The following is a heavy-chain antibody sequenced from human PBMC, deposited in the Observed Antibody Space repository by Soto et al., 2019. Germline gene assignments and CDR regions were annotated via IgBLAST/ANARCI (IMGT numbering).Heavy chain of an antibody. J-gene: IGHJ4*02. CDR1: GYTFISYG. CDR3: ERAGISTSWLGLLGTGAHGVEIDC. CDR2: ISPYNGKT. V-gene: IGHV1-18*01. Sequence: QVQLVQSGAEVKKTGASVEVSCKASGYTFISYGISWVRQAPGQGLEWMGWISPYNGKTNYAQTCQGRATTTTDKSTNTAYMELRSQRPDDTAVYYCERAGISTSWLGLLGTGAHGVEIDCWGQGTLVTVSS. D-gene: IGHD6-13*01.